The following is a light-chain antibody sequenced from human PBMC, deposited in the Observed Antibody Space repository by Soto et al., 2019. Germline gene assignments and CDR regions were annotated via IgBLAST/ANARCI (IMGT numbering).Light chain of an antibody. Sequence: IVWTQSPLTLSLSPGAGATLSCSPSPSVSSKLAWYHQKPGQAPRLPIYDTSTRATGIPARFSGSGSETDFTLTISSLEPEDSAVYYCQQRSNWPSLTFGGGTKVDIK. J-gene: IGKJ4*01. CDR3: QQRSNWPSLT. CDR2: DTS. CDR1: PSVSSK. V-gene: IGKV3-11*01.